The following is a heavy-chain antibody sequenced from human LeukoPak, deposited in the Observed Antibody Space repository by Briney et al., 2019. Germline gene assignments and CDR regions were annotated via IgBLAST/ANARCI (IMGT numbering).Heavy chain of an antibody. J-gene: IGHJ4*02. D-gene: IGHD3-22*01. V-gene: IGHV1-69*01. CDR3: ARGNSYYYDSSGYNY. CDR1: GGTFSSYA. CDR2: IIPIFGTA. Sequence: ASVKASCKASGGTFSSYAISWVRQAPGQGLEWMGGIIPIFGTANYAQKFQGRVTITADESTSTAYMELSSLRSEDTAVYYCARGNSYYYDSSGYNYWGQGTLVTVSS.